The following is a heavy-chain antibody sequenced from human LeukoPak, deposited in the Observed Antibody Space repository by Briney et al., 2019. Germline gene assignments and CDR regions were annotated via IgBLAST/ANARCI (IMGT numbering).Heavy chain of an antibody. J-gene: IGHJ4*02. Sequence: GGSLRLSCAASGFTFSSSAVSWVRQAPGKGLEWLSTIRCGGSDTYYADSVTGRFTISSDNSQNTLYLQMNSLKIEDTAVYYCAKANPTPRGVNFDYWGQGTLVTVSS. D-gene: IGHD3-10*01. CDR2: IRCGGSDT. CDR1: GFTFSSSA. CDR3: AKANPTPRGVNFDY. V-gene: IGHV3-23*01.